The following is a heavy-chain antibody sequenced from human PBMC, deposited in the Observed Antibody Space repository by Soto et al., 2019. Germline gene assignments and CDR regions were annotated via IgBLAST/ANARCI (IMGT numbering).Heavy chain of an antibody. CDR1: GFTFSNAW. Sequence: EVQLVESGGGLVKPGGSLRLSCAASGFTFSNAWMSWVRQAPGKGLEWVGRIKSKTDGGTTDYAAPVKGRFTISRDDSKNTLYLQMNSLKTEDTAVYYCTTDPQSPYYYDSSGYYSNYWGQGTLVTVSS. J-gene: IGHJ4*02. V-gene: IGHV3-15*01. CDR2: IKSKTDGGTT. CDR3: TTDPQSPYYYDSSGYYSNY. D-gene: IGHD3-22*01.